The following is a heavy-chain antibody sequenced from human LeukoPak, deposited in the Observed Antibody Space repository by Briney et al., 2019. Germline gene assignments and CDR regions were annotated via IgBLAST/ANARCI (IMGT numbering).Heavy chain of an antibody. J-gene: IGHJ4*02. V-gene: IGHV3-23*01. Sequence: GGSLRLSCAASGFTFTSYAMNWVRQAPGKGLEWVSAISGSGVSTYYADSVKGRFTISRDNSKNMLYLQMNSLRAEDTAVYYCAKDGPLVGPYYFAYWGQGTLVTVSS. CDR2: ISGSGVST. D-gene: IGHD1-26*01. CDR3: AKDGPLVGPYYFAY. CDR1: GFTFTSYA.